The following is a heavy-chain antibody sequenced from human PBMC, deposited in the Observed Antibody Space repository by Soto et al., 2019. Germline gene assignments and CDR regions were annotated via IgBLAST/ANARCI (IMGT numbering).Heavy chain of an antibody. J-gene: IGHJ5*02. V-gene: IGHV3-48*01. CDR1: GFTFSSYS. D-gene: IGHD2-15*01. Sequence: EVQLVESGGGLVQPGGSLRLSCAASGFTFSSYSMNWVRQAPGKGLEWVSYISSSSSTIYYADSVKGRFTISRDNAKNSLYLQMNRLRAEDTAVYYCARESVVVVAATDNWFDPWGQGTMVTVSS. CDR3: ARESVVVVAATDNWFDP. CDR2: ISSSSSTI.